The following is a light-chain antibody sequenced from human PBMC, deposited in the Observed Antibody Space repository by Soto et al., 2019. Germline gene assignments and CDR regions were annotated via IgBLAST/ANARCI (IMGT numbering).Light chain of an antibody. V-gene: IGKV3-20*01. CDR3: QQYGNSPFT. J-gene: IGKJ3*01. CDR2: GAS. CDR1: PSVSSSY. Sequence: EIVLTQSPGTLSLSPGERATLSCRASPSVSSSYLAWYQRKPGQAPRLLIYGASSRATGIPDRFSGSGSGTDFTLTISRLEPEDFAVYYCQQYGNSPFTFGPGTKVAI.